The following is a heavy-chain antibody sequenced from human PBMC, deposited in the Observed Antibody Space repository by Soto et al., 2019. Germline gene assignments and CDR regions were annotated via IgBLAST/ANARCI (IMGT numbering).Heavy chain of an antibody. D-gene: IGHD3-10*01. CDR1: GGTFSSYA. J-gene: IGHJ3*02. CDR3: ASIDGSGSWAFDI. Sequence: ASVKVSCKASGGTFSSYAISWVRQAPGQGLEWMGGIIPIFGTASYAQKFQGRVTITADESTSTAYMELSSLRSEDTAVYYCASIDGSGSWAFDIWGQGTMVTVSS. V-gene: IGHV1-69*13. CDR2: IIPIFGTA.